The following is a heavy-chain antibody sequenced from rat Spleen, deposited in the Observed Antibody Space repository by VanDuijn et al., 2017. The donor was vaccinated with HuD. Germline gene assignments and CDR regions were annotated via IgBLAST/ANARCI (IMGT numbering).Heavy chain of an antibody. V-gene: IGHV2-32*01. CDR1: GFSLTSHH. D-gene: IGHD1-11*01. CDR3: ARDDYGGYRGLDY. CDR2: MWNGGDT. J-gene: IGHJ2*01. Sequence: QVQLRESGPGLVQPSQTLSLTCTVSGFSLTSHHVHWVRQSPGKGLEWMGVMWNGGDTSYNSALKSRLSISRDTSKNQVFLKMNSLQTDDTGTYYCARDDYGGYRGLDYWGQGVMVTVSS.